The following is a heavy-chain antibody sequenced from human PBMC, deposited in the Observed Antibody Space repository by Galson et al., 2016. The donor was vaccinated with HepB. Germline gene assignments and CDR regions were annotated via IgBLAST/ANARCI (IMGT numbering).Heavy chain of an antibody. CDR2: ISSSGTYI. V-gene: IGHV3-21*01. Sequence: SLRLSCAASGFTFSTYTMSWVRQAPGQGLKWVSSISSSGTYISYADSMKGRFTTSRDSAKNSLYLQMNSLRVEDTAVYYCARDGSHDFWSGYFPDKTKQNHPFDVWGQGTTVTVSS. CDR1: GFTFSTYT. J-gene: IGHJ6*02. CDR3: ARDGSHDFWSGYFPDKTKQNHPFDV. D-gene: IGHD3-3*01.